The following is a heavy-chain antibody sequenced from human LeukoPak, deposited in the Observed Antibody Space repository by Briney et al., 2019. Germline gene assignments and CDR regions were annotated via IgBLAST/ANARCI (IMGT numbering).Heavy chain of an antibody. D-gene: IGHD5-18*01. Sequence: SETLSLTCTVSGGSISSYYWSWIRQPPGKELEWIGYIYTSGSTNYNPSLKSRVTISEDTSKNQFSLKLSSVTAADTAVYYCARHPRIQEKYYFDQWGQGTLVTVSS. CDR1: GGSISSYY. V-gene: IGHV4-4*09. CDR2: IYTSGST. CDR3: ARHPRIQEKYYFDQ. J-gene: IGHJ4*02.